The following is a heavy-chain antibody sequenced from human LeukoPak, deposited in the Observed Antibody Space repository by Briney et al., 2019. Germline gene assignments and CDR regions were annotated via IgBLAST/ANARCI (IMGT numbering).Heavy chain of an antibody. CDR1: GFTYSSHC. J-gene: IGHJ4*02. V-gene: IGHV3-74*01. Sequence: GGSLRLSCAASGFTYSSHCMHWVRQAPGKGPMWVSRTCPDGTGISYADSVKARFTTSRDNAKNTVYLQMNGLREEDTAVYYCVRDFRSADYWGQGTLVTVSS. CDR2: TCPDGTGI. CDR3: VRDFRSADY.